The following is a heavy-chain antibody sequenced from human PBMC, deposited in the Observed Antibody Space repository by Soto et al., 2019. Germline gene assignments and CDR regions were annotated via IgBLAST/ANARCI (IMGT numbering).Heavy chain of an antibody. V-gene: IGHV3-64*02. CDR2: ITGNGGRT. CDR1: GFTFSNHL. D-gene: IGHD3-10*01. CDR3: ATLDYSGQPASPI. J-gene: IGHJ3*02. Sequence: PGGPLRLSCVASGFTFSNHLMHWVRQAPGKGLEDVSAITGNGGRTYYADSVKGRFTISRDNSENTLYLQMDSLRAEDMAVYYSATLDYSGQPASPIWGRGTMVTVS.